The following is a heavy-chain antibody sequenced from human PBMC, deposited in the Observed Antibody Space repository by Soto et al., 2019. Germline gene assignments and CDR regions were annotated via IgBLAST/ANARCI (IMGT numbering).Heavy chain of an antibody. V-gene: IGHV3-21*01. J-gene: IGHJ6*02. CDR3: ATSLAVQLGYYGMDV. CDR2: ISGGGRDI. Sequence: EGSLRLSCAASGFTFSSYSLNWVRQAPGKGLEWVSSISGGGRDIKYGDSVKGRFIISRDNAMDSLHLQMYSLRADDTAIYFCATSLAVQLGYYGMDVWGPGTTVTVSS. CDR1: GFTFSSYS. D-gene: IGHD6-6*01.